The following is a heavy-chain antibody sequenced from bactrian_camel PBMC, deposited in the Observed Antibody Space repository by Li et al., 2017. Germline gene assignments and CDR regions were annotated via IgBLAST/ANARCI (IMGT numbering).Heavy chain of an antibody. V-gene: IGHV3S9*01. D-gene: IGHD4*01. CDR3: AAQHGGGLPDYSSIWCS. CDR1: GFIFNDSD. J-gene: IGHJ6*01. Sequence: HVQLVESGGGSVQAGGSLRLSCTGSGFIFNDSDKAWYRQGPGGGCELVAILETDGTTYYPASAKSRFTISQDNTRNTVYLQLNDLKPDDTAVYYCAAQHGGGLPDYSSIWCSRSQGTQVTVS. CDR2: LETDGTT.